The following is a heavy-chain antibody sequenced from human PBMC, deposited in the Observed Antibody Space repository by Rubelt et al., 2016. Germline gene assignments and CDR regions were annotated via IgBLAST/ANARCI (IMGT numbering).Heavy chain of an antibody. Sequence: QVQLQQWGAGLLKPSETLSLTCAVYGGSFSGYYWSWIRQPPGKGLEWIGEINHSGSTNYNPSLKRWVTISVDTAKNQVSLKLSSVTAADTAVYYCASLYYYGSGSYPTSDYWGQGTLVTVSS. CDR1: GGSFSGYY. V-gene: IGHV4-34*01. D-gene: IGHD3-10*01. CDR3: ASLYYYGSGSYPTSDY. CDR2: INHSGST. J-gene: IGHJ4*02.